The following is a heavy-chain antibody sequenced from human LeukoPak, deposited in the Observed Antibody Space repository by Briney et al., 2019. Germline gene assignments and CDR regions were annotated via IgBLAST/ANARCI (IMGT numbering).Heavy chain of an antibody. V-gene: IGHV1-69*13. CDR3: ARYCSSTSCYGADYMDV. CDR2: IIPIFGTA. CDR1: GGTFSSYA. J-gene: IGHJ6*03. D-gene: IGHD2-2*01. Sequence: SVKVSCKPSGGTFSSYAISWVRQAPGQGLEWMGGIIPIFGTANYAQKFQGRVTITADESTSTAYMELSSLRSEDTAVYYCARYCSSTSCYGADYMDVWGKGTTVTVSS.